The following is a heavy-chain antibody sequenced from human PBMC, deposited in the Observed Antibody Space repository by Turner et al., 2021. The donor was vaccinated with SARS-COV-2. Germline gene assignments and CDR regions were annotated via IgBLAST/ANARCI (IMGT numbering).Heavy chain of an antibody. V-gene: IGHV1-69*01. CDR1: GGTFSSNA. D-gene: IGHD2-15*01. Sequence: QVQLVQSGAEVKKPGSSVKVSCKASGGTFSSNAISWVRPAPGQGLEWMGGIIPIFGTANYAQKFQGRVTITADESTSTAYMELSSLRSEDTAVYYCARGDAYCSGGSCYRKGFDYWGQGTLVTVSS. CDR2: IIPIFGTA. J-gene: IGHJ4*02. CDR3: ARGDAYCSGGSCYRKGFDY.